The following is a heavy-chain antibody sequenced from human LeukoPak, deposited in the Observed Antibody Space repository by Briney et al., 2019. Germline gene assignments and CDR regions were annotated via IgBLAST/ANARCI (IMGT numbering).Heavy chain of an antibody. Sequence: SETLSLTCTVSGGSISSYYWSWIRQPPGKGLEWIGYIYYSGSTNYNPSLKSRVTISIDTSKNQFSLKLSSVTAADTAVYYCAREIVLADFWSGYYTTSYYMDVWGKGTTVTVSS. V-gene: IGHV4-59*01. CDR3: AREIVLADFWSGYYTTSYYMDV. J-gene: IGHJ6*03. CDR2: IYYSGST. CDR1: GGSISSYY. D-gene: IGHD3-3*01.